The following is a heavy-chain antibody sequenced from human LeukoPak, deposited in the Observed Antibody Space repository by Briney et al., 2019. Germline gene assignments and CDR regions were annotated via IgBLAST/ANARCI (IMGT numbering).Heavy chain of an antibody. CDR3: ARESSSWYLGVD. D-gene: IGHD6-13*01. CDR1: GGSISSGGYY. J-gene: IGHJ4*02. V-gene: IGHV4-30-2*01. Sequence: SETLSLTCTVSGGSISSGGYYWSWIRQPPGKGLEWIGYIYHSGSTYYNPSLKSRVTISVDRSKNQFSLKLSSVTAADTAMYYCARESSSWYLGVDWGQGTLVTVSS. CDR2: IYHSGST.